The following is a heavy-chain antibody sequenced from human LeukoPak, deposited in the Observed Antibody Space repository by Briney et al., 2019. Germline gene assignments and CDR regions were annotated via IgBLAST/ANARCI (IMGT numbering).Heavy chain of an antibody. CDR2: IIPIFGTA. J-gene: IGHJ4*02. D-gene: IGHD2-2*01. CDR3: ARDSSVVPAAIGFDY. CDR1: GGTFSSYA. V-gene: IGHV1-69*13. Sequence: ASVKVSCKASGGTFSSYAISWVRQAPGQGLEWMGGIIPIFGTANYAQKFQGRVTITADESTSTAYMELSSLRSEDTAVYYCARDSSVVPAAIGFDYWGQGTLVTVSS.